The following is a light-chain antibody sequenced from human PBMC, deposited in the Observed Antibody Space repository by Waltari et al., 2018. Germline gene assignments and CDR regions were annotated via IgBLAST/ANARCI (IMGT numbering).Light chain of an antibody. CDR2: DFS. Sequence: QSALTQPASVSGSPGQSITISCTGTSSDVGGYNFVSWYQQHPGKAPKLMSYDFSNRPSGGSDRFSGSKSGNTASLTISGLQAEDEADYYCSSYTRSSTLVFGTRTKVTVL. CDR1: SSDVGGYNF. V-gene: IGLV2-14*03. J-gene: IGLJ1*01. CDR3: SSYTRSSTLV.